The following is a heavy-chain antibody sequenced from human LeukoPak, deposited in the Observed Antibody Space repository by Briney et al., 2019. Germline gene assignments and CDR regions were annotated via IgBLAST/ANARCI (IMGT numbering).Heavy chain of an antibody. D-gene: IGHD5-12*01. CDR3: ARGENSGYDVFDY. CDR2: ISSSSSYI. J-gene: IGHJ4*02. Sequence: GGSLRLSCAASGFTFSSFEMNWVRQAPGKGLEWVSSISSSSSYIYYADSVKGRFTISRDNAKNSLYLQMNSLRAEGTAVYYCARGENSGYDVFDYWGQGTLVTVSS. CDR1: GFTFSSFE. V-gene: IGHV3-21*01.